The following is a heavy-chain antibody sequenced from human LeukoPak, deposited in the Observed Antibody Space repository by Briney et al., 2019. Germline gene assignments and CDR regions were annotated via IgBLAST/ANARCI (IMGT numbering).Heavy chain of an antibody. J-gene: IGHJ6*03. CDR3: ARADDFWSVHYYYMDV. CDR1: GYTFTSYG. V-gene: IGHV1-18*01. Sequence: ASVKVSCKASGYTFTSYGISWVRQAPGQGLEWMGWISAYNGNTNYAQKLQGRVTMTTDTSTSTAYMELRSLRSDDTAVYYCARADDFWSVHYYYMDVWGKGTTVTVSS. CDR2: ISAYNGNT. D-gene: IGHD3-3*01.